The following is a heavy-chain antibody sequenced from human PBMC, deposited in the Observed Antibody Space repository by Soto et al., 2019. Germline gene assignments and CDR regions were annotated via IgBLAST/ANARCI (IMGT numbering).Heavy chain of an antibody. D-gene: IGHD3-10*01. V-gene: IGHV1-69*06. Sequence: QVQLVQSGAEVKKPGSSVKVSCKASGGTFGNSAISWVRQAPGQGLEWMGGIIPSFATGNSAPEFQGRLTITADKSTTTAYMELSSLRSEDTAVYYCARSYYGSGSYWFYGMDVWGQGTTLTVSS. CDR2: IIPSFATG. CDR3: ARSYYGSGSYWFYGMDV. CDR1: GGTFGNSA. J-gene: IGHJ6*02.